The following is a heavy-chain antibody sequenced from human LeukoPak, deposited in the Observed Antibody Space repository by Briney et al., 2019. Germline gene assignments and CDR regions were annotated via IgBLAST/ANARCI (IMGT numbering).Heavy chain of an antibody. CDR3: ARTQSHDYGDYSFDY. CDR2: IIPILGIA. J-gene: IGHJ4*02. D-gene: IGHD4-17*01. Sequence: ASVKVSCKASGGTLSSYAISWVRQAPGQGLEWMGRIIPILGIANYAQKFQGRVTITADKSTSTAYMELSSLRSEDTAVYYCARTQSHDYGDYSFDYWGQGTLVTVSS. V-gene: IGHV1-69*04. CDR1: GGTLSSYA.